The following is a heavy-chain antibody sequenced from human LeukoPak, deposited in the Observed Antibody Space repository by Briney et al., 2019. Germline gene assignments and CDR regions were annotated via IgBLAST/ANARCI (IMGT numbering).Heavy chain of an antibody. CDR2: ITPSSGDT. CDR1: GYTFSSHH. V-gene: IGHV1-46*01. D-gene: IGHD3-10*01. CDR3: ARDTYGSDY. J-gene: IGHJ4*02. Sequence: VASVKVSCKASGYTFSSHHMHWVRQAPGQGLEWMGKITPSSGDTTYAQKFQDRVTMTRDTSTSTVYMEPSSLRSEDTAVYYCARDTYGSDYWGQGTLITVSA.